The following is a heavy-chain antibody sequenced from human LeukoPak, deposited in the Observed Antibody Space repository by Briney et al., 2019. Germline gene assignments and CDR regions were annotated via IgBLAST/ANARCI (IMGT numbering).Heavy chain of an antibody. CDR1: GGPINDNY. D-gene: IGHD4-23*01. J-gene: IGHJ4*02. Sequence: SEALSLTCTVSGGPINDNYWSWIRQPPGKGLEWIGYVHYSGTTNYNPSLRSRVTISVDTSNNHFSLWLTSVTAADTAVYYCVKHTSCGGNSAFGDWGQGALVTVSS. CDR3: VKHTSCGGNSAFGD. V-gene: IGHV4-59*08. CDR2: VHYSGTT.